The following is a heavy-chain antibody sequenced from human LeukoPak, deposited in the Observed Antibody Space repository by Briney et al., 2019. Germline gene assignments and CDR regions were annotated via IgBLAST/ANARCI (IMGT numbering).Heavy chain of an antibody. CDR2: IKQDGSEK. CDR1: GFILSDYN. V-gene: IGHV3-7*01. Sequence: GGSLRLSCAASGFILSDYNMSWVRQAPGKGLEWVANIKQDGSEKYYVDSVKGRFTISRDNAKNSLYLQMNSLRAEDTAVYYCARVRGGVWGSYRYDYWGQGTLVTVSS. CDR3: ARVRGGVWGSYRYDY. D-gene: IGHD3-16*02. J-gene: IGHJ4*02.